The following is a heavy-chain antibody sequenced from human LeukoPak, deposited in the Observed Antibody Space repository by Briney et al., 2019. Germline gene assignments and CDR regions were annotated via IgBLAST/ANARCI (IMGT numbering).Heavy chain of an antibody. Sequence: NPGGSLRLSCAASGFTFSSYSMNWVRQAPGKGLEWVSGISGSGGSTYYADSVKGRFTISRDNSKNTLYLQMNSLRAEDTAVYYCAKETVRWLQLAYWGQGTLVTVSS. CDR1: GFTFSSYS. CDR3: AKETVRWLQLAY. V-gene: IGHV3-23*01. D-gene: IGHD5-24*01. CDR2: ISGSGGST. J-gene: IGHJ4*02.